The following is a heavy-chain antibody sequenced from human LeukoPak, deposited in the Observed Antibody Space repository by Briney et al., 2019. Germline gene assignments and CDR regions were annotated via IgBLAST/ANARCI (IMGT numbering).Heavy chain of an antibody. CDR2: IIPAFGRA. CDR3: ARGKVHTALIFEY. J-gene: IGHJ4*02. D-gene: IGHD5-18*01. Sequence: ASVKVSCKSSGGAFSNYGITWARQAPGQGLEWMGGIIPAFGRANYAQKFQDRVAITADESTSVVYMELSSLGSEDTAVYFCARGKVHTALIFEYWGQGTLLTVSS. V-gene: IGHV1-69*13. CDR1: GGAFSNYG.